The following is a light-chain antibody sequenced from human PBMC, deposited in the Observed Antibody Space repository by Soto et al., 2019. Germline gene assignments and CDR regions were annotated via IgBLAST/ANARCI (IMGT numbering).Light chain of an antibody. CDR1: QSISRH. J-gene: IGKJ4*01. V-gene: IGKV1-39*01. Sequence: DIQMTQSPPSVSASVGDRVTISCRSSQSISRHLNWYQQKPGKAPKLLIYGASSLQSGVPSRISGSGSGTDFTLSIISLQPEDFATYYCQHSYSAPLTCGGGT. CDR2: GAS. CDR3: QHSYSAPLT.